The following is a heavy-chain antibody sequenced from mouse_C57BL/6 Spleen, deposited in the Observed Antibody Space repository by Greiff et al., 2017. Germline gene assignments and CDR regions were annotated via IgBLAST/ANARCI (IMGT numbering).Heavy chain of an antibody. V-gene: IGHV5-17*01. CDR1: GFTFSDYG. Sequence: EVMLVESGGGLVKPGGSLKLSCAASGFTFSDYGMHWVRQAPEKGLEWVAYISSGSSTIYYADTVKGRFTISRDNAKNTLFLQMTSLRSEDTAMYYCARKGYGSSYGGYYAMDYWGQGTSVTVSS. CDR3: ARKGYGSSYGGYYAMDY. J-gene: IGHJ4*01. D-gene: IGHD1-1*01. CDR2: ISSGSSTI.